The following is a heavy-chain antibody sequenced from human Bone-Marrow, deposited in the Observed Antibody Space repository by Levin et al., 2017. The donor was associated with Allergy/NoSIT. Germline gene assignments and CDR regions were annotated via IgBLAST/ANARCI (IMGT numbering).Heavy chain of an antibody. D-gene: IGHD4/OR15-4a*01. Sequence: KPSETLSLTCAVFGRPFSGYYWSWIRQSPGKGLEWIGEINDNGNTNYNPSLKSRVTISVDTDKTQFSLKLSSVTAADTGVYYCARGPMVQGLLPAHYYHIDIWDKGTPVTVSS. CDR2: INDNGNT. CDR3: ARGPMVQGLLPAHYYHIDI. CDR1: GRPFSGYY. J-gene: IGHJ6*03. V-gene: IGHV4-34*01.